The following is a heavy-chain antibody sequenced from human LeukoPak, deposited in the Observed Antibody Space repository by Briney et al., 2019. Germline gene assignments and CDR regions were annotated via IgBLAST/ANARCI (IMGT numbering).Heavy chain of an antibody. CDR3: ARISYYDSWSGYS. J-gene: IGHJ4*02. Sequence: SVKVSCKASGGTFSSYAISWVRQAPGQGLEWMGGIIPIFGTANYAQKFQGRVTITADESTSTAYMELSSMRSEDTAVYYCARISYYDSWSGYSWGQGTLVTVSS. D-gene: IGHD3-3*01. V-gene: IGHV1-69*13. CDR1: GGTFSSYA. CDR2: IIPIFGTA.